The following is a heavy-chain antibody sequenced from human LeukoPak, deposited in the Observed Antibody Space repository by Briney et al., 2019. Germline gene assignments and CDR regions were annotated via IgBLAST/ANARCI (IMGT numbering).Heavy chain of an antibody. J-gene: IGHJ5*02. V-gene: IGHV3-7*02. D-gene: IGHD3-16*01. CDR2: IKEDGGET. Sequence: GGSLRLSCAASGFTFSSQWMSWVRQAPGKGLEWVANIKEDGGETSYVDSVKGRFTISRDNAKNSLYLQMNRLRAEDTAVYSGATAFSWGQGNLVTVSP. CDR3: ATAFS. CDR1: GFTFSSQW.